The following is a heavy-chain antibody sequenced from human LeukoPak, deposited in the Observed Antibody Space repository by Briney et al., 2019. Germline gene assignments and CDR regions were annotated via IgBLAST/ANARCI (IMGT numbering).Heavy chain of an antibody. V-gene: IGHV4-59*01. CDR3: ARGGPDFWSGYRLYGMDV. D-gene: IGHD3-3*01. J-gene: IGHJ6*02. CDR2: IDYSGST. Sequence: SETLSLTCTVSGGSISSYYWSWIRQPPGKGLEWIGYIDYSGSTNYNPSLKSRVTISVDTSKNQFSLKLSTVTAAGTAVYYCARGGPDFWSGYRLYGMDVWGQGTTVTVSS. CDR1: GGSISSYY.